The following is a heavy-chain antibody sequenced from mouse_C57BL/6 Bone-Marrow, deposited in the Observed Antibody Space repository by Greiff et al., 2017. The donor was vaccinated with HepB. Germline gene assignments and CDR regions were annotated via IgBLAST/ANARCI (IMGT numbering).Heavy chain of an antibody. CDR3: ARRRQLRMDD. D-gene: IGHD3-2*02. Sequence: DVKLVESGGDLVKPGGSLKLSCAASGFTFSSSGMSWVRQTPDKRLELVATISSGGSYNYYPDSVQGRFTISRENATNTLCLQMSSLKSEDTAMCYSARRRQLRMDDWGQGASGTV. V-gene: IGHV5-6*02. J-gene: IGHJ4*01. CDR2: ISSGGSYN. CDR1: GFTFSSSG.